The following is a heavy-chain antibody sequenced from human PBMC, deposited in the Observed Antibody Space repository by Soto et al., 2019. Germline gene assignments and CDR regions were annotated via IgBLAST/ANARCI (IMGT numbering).Heavy chain of an antibody. CDR2: IKRDGSGI. CDR1: GFTFSSYW. V-gene: IGHV3-7*01. J-gene: IGHJ4*02. Sequence: GGSLRLSCAASGFTFSSYWMSWVRQAPGKGLEWVSRIKRDGSGIYYAGSVRGRFTISRDNAKNTLYLQMNSLRAEDTAVYYCARSYSSSSGTDYWGQGTLVTVSS. D-gene: IGHD6-6*01. CDR3: ARSYSSSSGTDY.